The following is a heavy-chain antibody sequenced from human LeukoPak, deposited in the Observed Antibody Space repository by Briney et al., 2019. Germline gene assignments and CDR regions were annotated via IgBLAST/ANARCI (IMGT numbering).Heavy chain of an antibody. Sequence: SVKVSCKASGGTFSSYAISWVRQAPGQGLEWVGRIIPILGIANYAQKFQGRVTITADKFTSTAYMELSSLRSEDTAVYYCASSYGSGSPLRYWGQGTLVTVSS. CDR2: IIPILGIA. D-gene: IGHD3-10*01. CDR3: ASSYGSGSPLRY. CDR1: GGTFSSYA. V-gene: IGHV1-69*04. J-gene: IGHJ4*02.